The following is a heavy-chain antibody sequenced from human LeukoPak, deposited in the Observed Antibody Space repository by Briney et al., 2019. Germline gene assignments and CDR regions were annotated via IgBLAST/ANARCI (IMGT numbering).Heavy chain of an antibody. CDR3: AREVYSSARKWFDP. J-gene: IGHJ5*02. D-gene: IGHD6-25*01. CDR2: IYHSGST. CDR1: GYSISSGYY. Sequence: SETLSLTCTVSGYSISSGYYWGWIRPPPGKGLEWIGSIYHSGSTYYNPSLKSRVTISVDTSKNQFSLKLSSVTAADTAVYYCAREVYSSARKWFDPWGQGTLVTVSS. V-gene: IGHV4-38-2*02.